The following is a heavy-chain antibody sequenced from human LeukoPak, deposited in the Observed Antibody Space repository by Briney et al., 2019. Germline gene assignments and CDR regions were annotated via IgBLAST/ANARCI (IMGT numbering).Heavy chain of an antibody. CDR1: GGSISSSSYY. V-gene: IGHV4-39*07. Sequence: SETLSLTCTVSGGSISSSSYYWGWIRQPPGKGLEWIGSIYYSGSTYYNPSLKSRVTISVDTSKNQFSLKLSSVTAADTAVYYCARDFDTAKVTPYFDYWGQGTLVTVSS. J-gene: IGHJ4*02. CDR3: ARDFDTAKVTPYFDY. CDR2: IYYSGST. D-gene: IGHD5-18*01.